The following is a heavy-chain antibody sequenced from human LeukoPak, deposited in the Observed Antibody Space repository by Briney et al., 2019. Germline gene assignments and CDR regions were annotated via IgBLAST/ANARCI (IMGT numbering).Heavy chain of an antibody. CDR2: FDPEDGET. D-gene: IGHD6-6*01. V-gene: IGHV1-24*01. CDR1: GYTLTELS. Sequence: ASVKVSCKVSGYTLTELSMHWVRQAPGKRLEWMGGFDPEDGETIYAQKFQGRITMTEDTSTDTAYMELSSLRSEDTAVCYCATGGGPNSARWDYYYYYMDVWGKGTTVTVSS. J-gene: IGHJ6*03. CDR3: ATGGGPNSARWDYYYYYMDV.